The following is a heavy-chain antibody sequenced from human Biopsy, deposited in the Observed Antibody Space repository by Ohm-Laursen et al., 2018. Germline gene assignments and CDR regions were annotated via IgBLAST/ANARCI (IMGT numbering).Heavy chain of an antibody. CDR1: GYTFAGYY. CDR2: INPNSGNA. V-gene: IGHV1-2*02. D-gene: IGHD3-9*01. CDR3: ARVPAYPSIDGYYGLDL. Sequence: SSVKVSCRASGYTFAGYYLHWVRQAPGHGLEWMGWINPNSGNANYAQSFQGRLTVTRDTSISTAYMELTSLTFDDTAIYYCARVPAYPSIDGYYGLDLWGQGTTVIVSS. J-gene: IGHJ6*02.